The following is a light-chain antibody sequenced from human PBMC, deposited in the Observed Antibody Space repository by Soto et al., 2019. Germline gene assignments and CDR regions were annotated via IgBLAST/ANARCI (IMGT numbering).Light chain of an antibody. CDR3: SSYTSSSTLV. CDR2: DAS. Sequence: QPVLTQPASVSGSPGQSITISCTGTSSDVGGYNYVSWYQQHPGKAPKLMIYDASNRPSGVSNRFSGSKSGNTASLTISGLQAEDAADYYCSSYTSSSTLVFGGGTKLTV. CDR1: SSDVGGYNY. J-gene: IGLJ2*01. V-gene: IGLV2-14*01.